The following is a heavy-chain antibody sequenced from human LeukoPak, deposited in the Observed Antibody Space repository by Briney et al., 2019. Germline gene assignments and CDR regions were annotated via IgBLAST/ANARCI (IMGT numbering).Heavy chain of an antibody. V-gene: IGHV3-7*01. CDR1: GFTFNAYW. CDR2: IKEDGTEH. J-gene: IGHJ4*02. CDR3: ARDPHVGGAYFDY. D-gene: IGHD1-26*01. Sequence: GGSLRLSCEASGFTFNAYWMTWVRQAPGKGLEWLANIKEDGTEHNYLDSVKGRFTISRDNTKNSLYLQMNGLRADDTAVYYCARDPHVGGAYFDYWGQGTLVTVSS.